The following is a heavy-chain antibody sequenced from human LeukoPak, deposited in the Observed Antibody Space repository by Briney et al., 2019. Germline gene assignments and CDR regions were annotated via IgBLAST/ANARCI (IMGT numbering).Heavy chain of an antibody. D-gene: IGHD4-17*01. J-gene: IGHJ4*02. CDR3: ARGALPYGDFYYFDY. CDR1: GGSISSGGYY. CDR2: IYYSGST. V-gene: IGHV4-31*03. Sequence: SQTLSLTCTVSGGSISSGGYYWSWIRQHPGKGLEWIGYIYYSGSTYYNPSLKSRVTISVDTSKNQFSLKLSSVTAADTAVYYCARGALPYGDFYYFDYWGQGTLVTVSS.